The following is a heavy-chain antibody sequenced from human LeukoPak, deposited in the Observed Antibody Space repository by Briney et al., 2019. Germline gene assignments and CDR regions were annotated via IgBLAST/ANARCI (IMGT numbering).Heavy chain of an antibody. CDR3: ARCRIYYGSGSLPPPYYFDY. CDR2: INHSGST. D-gene: IGHD3-10*01. CDR1: GGSFSGYY. J-gene: IGHJ4*02. Sequence: SSETLSLTCAVYGGSFSGYYWSWIRQPPGKGLEWIGEINHSGSTNYNPSLKSRVTISVDTSKNQFSLKLSSVTAADTAVYYCARCRIYYGSGSLPPPYYFDYSGQGTLVTVSS. V-gene: IGHV4-34*01.